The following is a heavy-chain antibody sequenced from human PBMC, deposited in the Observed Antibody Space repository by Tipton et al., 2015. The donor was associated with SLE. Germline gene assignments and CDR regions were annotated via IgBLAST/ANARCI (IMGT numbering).Heavy chain of an antibody. V-gene: IGHV4-59*01. Sequence: TLSLTCTVSGGSISSYYLSWIRQPPGKGLEWIGYIYYSGSTNYNPSLKSRVTISVDTSKNQFSLKLSSVTAADTAVYYCARATPSYYYDSSGSFDYWGQGTLVTVSS. CDR3: ARATPSYYYDSSGSFDY. CDR1: GGSISSYY. CDR2: IYYSGST. J-gene: IGHJ4*02. D-gene: IGHD3-22*01.